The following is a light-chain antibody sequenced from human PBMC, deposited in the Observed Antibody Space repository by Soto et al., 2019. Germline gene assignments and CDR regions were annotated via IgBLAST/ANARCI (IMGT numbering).Light chain of an antibody. CDR1: SGHSSNA. J-gene: IGLJ3*02. CDR3: QTWGTGIQGV. Sequence: QLVLTQSPSASASLGASVNLTCTLSSGHSSNAIAWHQQRPQKGPRYLMKIKSDGSHTKGDGIPDRFSGSSSGTERHLIISSLQSEDEADYYCQTWGTGIQGVFGGGTKVTVL. V-gene: IGLV4-69*01. CDR2: IKSDGSH.